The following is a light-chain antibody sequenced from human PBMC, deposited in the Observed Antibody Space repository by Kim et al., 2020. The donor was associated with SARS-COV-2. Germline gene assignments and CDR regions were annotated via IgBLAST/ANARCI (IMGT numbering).Light chain of an antibody. CDR2: GAS. CDR3: QQYGSSPPLT. Sequence: PGERSTLSCRASQSLSSNYLAWYQQKPGQAPRLLIYGASSRATGIPDRFSGSGSGTDFTLTISRLEPEDFAVYYCQQYGSSPPLTFGGGTKVDIK. V-gene: IGKV3-20*01. J-gene: IGKJ4*01. CDR1: QSLSSNY.